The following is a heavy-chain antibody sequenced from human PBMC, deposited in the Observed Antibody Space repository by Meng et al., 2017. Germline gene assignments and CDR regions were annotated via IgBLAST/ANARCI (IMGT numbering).Heavy chain of an antibody. Sequence: ASVNVSCKASGYTFTGYYMHWVRPAPGQGFEWMGWINPNSGGTNYAQKFQGRVTMTRDTSISTAYMELSRLRSDDTAVYYCARDLPRGGYSYGSLHDYFDYWGQGTLVTVSS. CDR2: INPNSGGT. V-gene: IGHV1-2*02. D-gene: IGHD5-18*01. CDR3: ARDLPRGGYSYGSLHDYFDY. CDR1: GYTFTGYY. J-gene: IGHJ4*02.